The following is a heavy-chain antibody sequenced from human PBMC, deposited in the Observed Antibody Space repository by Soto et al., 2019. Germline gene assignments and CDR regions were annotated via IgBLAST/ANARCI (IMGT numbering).Heavy chain of an antibody. CDR3: TTDSGSYFDSFDI. D-gene: IGHD1-26*01. J-gene: IGHJ3*02. CDR1: GFTFSNAW. V-gene: IGHV3-15*01. CDR2: IKSKTDGGTT. Sequence: GGSLRLSCAASGFTFSNAWMSWVRQAPGKGLEWVGRIKSKTDGGTTDYAAPVKGRFTISRDDSKNTLYLQMNSLKTEDTAVYYCTTDSGSYFDSFDIWGQGTMVTVSS.